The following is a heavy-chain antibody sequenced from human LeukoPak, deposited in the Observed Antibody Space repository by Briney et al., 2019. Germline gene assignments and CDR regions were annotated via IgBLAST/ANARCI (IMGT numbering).Heavy chain of an antibody. J-gene: IGHJ4*02. CDR1: GGTFSSYA. Sequence: LGASVKVSCKASGGTFSSYAISWVRQAPGQGLEWMGGIIPIFGTANYAQKFQGRVTITADESTSTAYMELSSLRSEDTAVYYCARGGAAYYYDSSGTRSFDYWGQGTLVTVSS. CDR3: ARGGAAYYYDSSGTRSFDY. CDR2: IIPIFGTA. D-gene: IGHD3-22*01. V-gene: IGHV1-69*13.